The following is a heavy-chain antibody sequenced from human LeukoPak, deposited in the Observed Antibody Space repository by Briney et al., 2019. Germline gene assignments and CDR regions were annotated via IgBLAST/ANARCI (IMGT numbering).Heavy chain of an antibody. CDR3: AKASNTWNYFDY. CDR2: ISGSGHRT. V-gene: IGHV3-23*01. D-gene: IGHD1-1*01. Sequence: GALRLSCAASGFTFSSYGVSWVRQAPGKGLEWVSGISGSGHRTYYADSVKGRFTISRDNSKNTLSLQMNSLRAEDTAIYYCAKASNTWNYFDYWGQGTLVTVSA. J-gene: IGHJ4*02. CDR1: GFTFSSYG.